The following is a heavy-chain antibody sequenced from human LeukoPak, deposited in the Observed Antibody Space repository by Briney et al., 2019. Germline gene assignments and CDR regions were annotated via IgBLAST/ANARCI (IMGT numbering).Heavy chain of an antibody. CDR1: GFTFNSYA. CDR2: ISTDGKRK. V-gene: IGHV3-30*14. CDR3: ARVMGHYDILTGWNWFDP. J-gene: IGHJ5*02. Sequence: GGSLRLSCATSGFTFNSYAMHWIRQAPGKGLEWVSVISTDGKRKYYADSVKGRFTISRDNSKNTLYLQMNSLRAEDTAVYYCARVMGHYDILTGWNWFDPWGQGTLVTVSS. D-gene: IGHD3-9*01.